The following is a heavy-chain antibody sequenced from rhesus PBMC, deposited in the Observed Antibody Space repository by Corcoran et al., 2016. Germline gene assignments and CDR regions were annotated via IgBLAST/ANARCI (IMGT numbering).Heavy chain of an antibody. V-gene: IGHV2S1*01. J-gene: IGHJ4*01. D-gene: IGHD3S6*01. CDR1: GFSLRTSGMG. CDR2: IYWDDNK. Sequence: QVTLKESGPALVKPTQTLTLTCTFSGFSLRTSGMGVGRISQSPAKALEWLENIYWDDNKYYHTSLRSRHTIAKDTSKNQVVLTMTNMDPVDTATYYWARVSGYEVDYGYYYPHYFDYWGQGVRVTVSS. CDR3: ARVSGYEVDYGYYYPHYFDY.